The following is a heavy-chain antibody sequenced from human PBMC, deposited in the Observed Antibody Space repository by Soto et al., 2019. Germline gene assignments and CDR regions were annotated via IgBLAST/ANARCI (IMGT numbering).Heavy chain of an antibody. D-gene: IGHD3-3*01. V-gene: IGHV4-39*01. CDR1: GGSISSSSYY. Sequence: SETLSLTCTVSGGSISSSSYYWGWIRQPPGKGLEWIGSIYYSGSTYYNPSLKSRVTISVDTSKNQFSLKLSSVTAADTAVYYCAFMGDFWSGSDYMDVWGKGTTVTVSS. J-gene: IGHJ6*03. CDR3: AFMGDFWSGSDYMDV. CDR2: IYYSGST.